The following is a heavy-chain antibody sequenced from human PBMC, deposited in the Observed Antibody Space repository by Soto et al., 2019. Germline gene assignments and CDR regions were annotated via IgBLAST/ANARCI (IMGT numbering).Heavy chain of an antibody. J-gene: IGHJ5*01. D-gene: IGHD3-3*01. CDR3: AREGGVLRLSNWFDS. Sequence: LSLTCTVSGDSVTRTSYYWGWVRQSPGKGLEWIGYSYYNGDANYNPSLKSRVTISVDTSKNQFSLNLTSVTAADTGVYYCAREGGVLRLSNWFDSWGQGIKVTVSS. V-gene: IGHV4-61*01. CDR1: GDSVTRTSYY. CDR2: SYYNGDA.